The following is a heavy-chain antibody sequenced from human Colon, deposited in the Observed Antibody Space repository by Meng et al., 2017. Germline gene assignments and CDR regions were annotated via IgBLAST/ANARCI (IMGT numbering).Heavy chain of an antibody. CDR1: GGSISTGSYY. Sequence: HGRLQEPVPALVKPPPTLSLTSIVSGGSISTGSYYWSWIRQLPGKGLELIGYSYYSGSTYYNPSLRSLVSITVDTSKNQFSLRLTSVTAADTAVYYCARFYGSGTFEVHDYWGQGTLVTVSS. V-gene: IGHV4-31*01. J-gene: IGHJ4*02. D-gene: IGHD3-10*01. CDR2: SYYSGST. CDR3: ARFYGSGTFEVHDY.